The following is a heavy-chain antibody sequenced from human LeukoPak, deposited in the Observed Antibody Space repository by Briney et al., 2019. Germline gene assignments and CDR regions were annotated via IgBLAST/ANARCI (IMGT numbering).Heavy chain of an antibody. V-gene: IGHV3-64*01. CDR1: GFTFSSYA. CDR2: ISSNGGST. D-gene: IGHD2-15*01. Sequence: GGSLRLSCAASGFTFSSYAMHWVRQAPGKGLEYVSAISSNGGSTYYANSVKGRFTISRDNSKNTLYLQMGSLRAEDIAVYYCARDARFQGYCSGGSCYGFSWFDPWGQGTLVTVSS. CDR3: ARDARFQGYCSGGSCYGFSWFDP. J-gene: IGHJ5*02.